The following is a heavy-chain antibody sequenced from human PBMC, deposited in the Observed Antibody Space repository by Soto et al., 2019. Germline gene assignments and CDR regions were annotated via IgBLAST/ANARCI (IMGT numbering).Heavy chain of an antibody. Sequence: QVQLVQSGAEVKKPGSSVKVSCKASGGSFSTYGINWVRLAPGQGLEWMGGIIPMFGTTNYAQKFRGRVTITADEATNTAYMELNYLRSEDTAVYFCARDIDPYYGGNSLSLDYWGQGTLVTVSS. CDR2: IIPMFGTT. D-gene: IGHD4-17*01. V-gene: IGHV1-69*13. CDR1: GGSFSTYG. CDR3: ARDIDPYYGGNSLSLDY. J-gene: IGHJ4*02.